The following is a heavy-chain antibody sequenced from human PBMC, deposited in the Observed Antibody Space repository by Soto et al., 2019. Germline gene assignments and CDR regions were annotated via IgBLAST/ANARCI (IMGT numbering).Heavy chain of an antibody. CDR1: GFSFTRYG. J-gene: IGHJ4*02. CDR3: ASRPSDRNYYGVFDY. CDR2: ISDDGRNL. V-gene: IGHV3-30*03. Sequence: LRLSCAASGFSFTRYGMHWVRQAPGKGLEWVAVISDDGRNLHYGDSVRGRFTISRDNAKNSLFLQMNSLRAEDTAVYYCASRPSDRNYYGVFDYWGQGTLVTVSS. D-gene: IGHD3-3*01.